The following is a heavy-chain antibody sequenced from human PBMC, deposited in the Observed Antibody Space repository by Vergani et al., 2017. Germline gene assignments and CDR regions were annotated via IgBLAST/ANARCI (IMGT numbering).Heavy chain of an antibody. V-gene: IGHV1-18*01. D-gene: IGHD3-9*01. CDR1: GYTFTSYG. CDR3: ARNRNYDMLTGYYPMDY. Sequence: QVQLVQSGAEVKTPGASVTVSCKASGYTFTSYGISWVRQAPGQGLEWMGWISAYNGNTNYAQKLQGRVTMTTDTSTSTAYMELRSLRSDDPAVYYCARNRNYDMLTGYYPMDYWGQGTLVTVSS. CDR2: ISAYNGNT. J-gene: IGHJ4*02.